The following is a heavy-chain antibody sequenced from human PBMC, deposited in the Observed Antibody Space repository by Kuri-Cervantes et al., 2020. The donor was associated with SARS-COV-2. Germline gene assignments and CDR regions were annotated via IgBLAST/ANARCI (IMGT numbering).Heavy chain of an antibody. CDR3: ARVLWDIVVVPAAMRGDAFDI. D-gene: IGHD2-2*01. V-gene: IGHV4-34*01. CDR1: GGSFSGYY. Sequence: SETLSLTCAVYGGSFSGYYWSWIRQPPGKELEWIGEINHSGSTNYNPSLKSRVTISVDTSKNQFSLKLSSVTAADTAVYYCARVLWDIVVVPAAMRGDAFDIWGQGTMVTVSS. J-gene: IGHJ3*02. CDR2: INHSGST.